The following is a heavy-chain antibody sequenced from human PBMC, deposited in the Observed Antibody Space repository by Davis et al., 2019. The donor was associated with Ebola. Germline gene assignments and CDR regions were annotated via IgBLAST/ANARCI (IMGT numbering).Heavy chain of an antibody. CDR1: VITFSSYA. D-gene: IGHD3-3*01. V-gene: IGHV3-23*01. J-gene: IGHJ6*04. Sequence: PGGSLRLSCTDSVITFSSYAMTWVRQPPGRGLECVSAISGSGGSTYYADSVKGRFTISRDNSKKTLYLQMNSLRAEDTAVYYCAKSGLSFGVVKYHYGMDVWGKGTTVTVSS. CDR2: ISGSGGST. CDR3: AKSGLSFGVVKYHYGMDV.